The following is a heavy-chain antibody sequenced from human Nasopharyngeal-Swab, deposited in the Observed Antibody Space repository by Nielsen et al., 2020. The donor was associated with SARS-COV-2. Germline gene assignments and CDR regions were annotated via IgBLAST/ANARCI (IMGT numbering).Heavy chain of an antibody. CDR3: ARESPGGISGSRDVGN. D-gene: IGHD1-26*01. CDR2: INPNSGGT. J-gene: IGHJ4*02. Sequence: WVRHAAGQGLEWVGRINPNSGGTNYAQKFQGRVTMTRDTSISTAYMELSRLRSDDTAVYYCARESPGGISGSRDVGNWGQGTLVTVSS. V-gene: IGHV1-2*06.